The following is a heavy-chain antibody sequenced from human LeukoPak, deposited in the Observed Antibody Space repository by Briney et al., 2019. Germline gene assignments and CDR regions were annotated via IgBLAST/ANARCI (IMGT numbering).Heavy chain of an antibody. D-gene: IGHD6-19*01. Sequence: PSETLSLTCTVSGGSISSYYWSWIRQPPEKGLEWIGYIYYSGSTNYNPSLKSRVTISVDTSKNQFSLKLSSVTAADTAVYYCATTENSSGWFGYWGQGTLVTVTS. V-gene: IGHV4-59*08. CDR3: ATTENSSGWFGY. J-gene: IGHJ4*02. CDR2: IYYSGST. CDR1: GGSISSYY.